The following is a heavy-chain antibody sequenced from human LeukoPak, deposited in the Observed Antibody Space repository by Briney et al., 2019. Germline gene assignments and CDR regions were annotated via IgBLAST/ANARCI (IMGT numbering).Heavy chain of an antibody. CDR2: IYHSGST. Sequence: SETLSLTCAVSGGSISSSNWWSWVRQPPGKGLEWIGEIYHSGSTNYNPSLKSRVTISVDKSKNQFSLKLSSVTAADTAVYYWAGHFVVVPAALGYWGQGTLVTVSS. V-gene: IGHV4-4*02. D-gene: IGHD2-2*01. J-gene: IGHJ4*02. CDR1: GGSISSSNW. CDR3: AGHFVVVPAALGY.